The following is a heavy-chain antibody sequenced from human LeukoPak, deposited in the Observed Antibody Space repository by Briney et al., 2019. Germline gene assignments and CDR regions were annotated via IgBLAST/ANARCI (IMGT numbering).Heavy chain of an antibody. CDR2: INHSGRT. D-gene: IGHD1-7*01. J-gene: IGHJ5*01. CDR1: GGSFSSYY. Sequence: PSEPLSLTCAVFGGSFSSYYWSWIRQTPGKGLEWIGEINHSGRTNYNPSLKSRVTLSVDTSKNQFSLKMSSVTAADTAVYYCARPYYSGTYWFDSWGQGTLVTVSS. V-gene: IGHV4-34*01. CDR3: ARPYYSGTYWFDS.